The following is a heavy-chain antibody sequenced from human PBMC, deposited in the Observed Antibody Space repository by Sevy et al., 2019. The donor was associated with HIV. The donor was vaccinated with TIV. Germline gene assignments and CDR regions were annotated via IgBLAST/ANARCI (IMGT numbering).Heavy chain of an antibody. CDR1: GFTFSSYG. D-gene: IGHD6-19*01. Sequence: GVSLRLSCAASGFTFSSYGMHWVRQAPGKGLEWVAFIYYDGSNQYYAESVKGRFTISRDNSKNTLYLQMNSLRAEDTAIYYCATLGIAVAGAFPWGQGTLVTVSS. CDR2: IYYDGSNQ. CDR3: ATLGIAVAGAFP. V-gene: IGHV3-30*02. J-gene: IGHJ5*02.